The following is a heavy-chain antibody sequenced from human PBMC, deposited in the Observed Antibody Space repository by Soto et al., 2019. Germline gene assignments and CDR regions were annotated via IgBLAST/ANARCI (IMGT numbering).Heavy chain of an antibody. V-gene: IGHV3-30*03. Sequence: QVQLVESGGIVVQPGRSLRLSCAASGFTFSNSGMHWVRQAPGKGLEWVAVISFDGNTQFYADSVKGRFSISRDNSKNTLYRDMNSLRADDAAVYYCTGQIASGHWGQGTLVTVSS. CDR2: ISFDGNTQ. CDR1: GFTFSNSG. CDR3: TGQIASGH. D-gene: IGHD2-8*02. J-gene: IGHJ4*02.